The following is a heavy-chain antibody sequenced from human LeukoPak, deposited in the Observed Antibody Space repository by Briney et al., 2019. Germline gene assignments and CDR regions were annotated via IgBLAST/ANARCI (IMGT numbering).Heavy chain of an antibody. Sequence: SETLSLTCTVSGYSISSGYYWGWIRQPPGKGLEWIGSIYHSGSTNYNPSLKSRVTISVDTSKNQFSLKLSSVTAADTAVYYCARHKVAGSGSYWAREKNYYYYYMDVWGKGTTVTISS. D-gene: IGHD3-10*01. V-gene: IGHV4-38-2*02. CDR1: GYSISSGYY. CDR3: ARHKVAGSGSYWAREKNYYYYYMDV. CDR2: IYHSGST. J-gene: IGHJ6*03.